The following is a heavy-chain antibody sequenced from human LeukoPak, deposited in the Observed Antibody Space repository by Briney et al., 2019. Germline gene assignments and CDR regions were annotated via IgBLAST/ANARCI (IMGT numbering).Heavy chain of an antibody. D-gene: IGHD3-3*01. CDR3: ARRINDFWSGYYLGFDY. J-gene: IGHJ4*02. CDR1: GGSFSGYY. Sequence: SETLSLTCAVYGGSFSGYYWSWIRQPPGKGLEWIGEINHSGSTNYNPSLKSRVTISVDTSKNQFSLKLSSVTAADTAVYYCARRINDFWSGYYLGFDYWGQGTLVTVSS. V-gene: IGHV4-34*01. CDR2: INHSGST.